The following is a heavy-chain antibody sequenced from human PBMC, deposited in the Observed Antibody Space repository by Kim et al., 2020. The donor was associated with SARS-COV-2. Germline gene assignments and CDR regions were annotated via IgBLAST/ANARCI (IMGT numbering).Heavy chain of an antibody. D-gene: IGHD3-3*02. V-gene: IGHV4-59*01. CDR2: IYYSGST. CDR3: AGVPEHYFAFDP. J-gene: IGHJ5*02. Sequence: SETLSLTCTVSGGSISPYYWSWIRQPPGKGLEWIGYIYYSGSTNYNPSLNSRVTISLDTSKNQFSLKLRSVTAADTAVYYCAGVPEHYFAFDPWGQGTLVTVSS. CDR1: GGSISPYY.